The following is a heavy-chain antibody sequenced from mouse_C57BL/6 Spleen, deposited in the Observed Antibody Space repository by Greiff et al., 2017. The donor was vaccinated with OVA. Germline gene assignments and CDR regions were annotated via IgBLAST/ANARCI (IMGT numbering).Heavy chain of an antibody. D-gene: IGHD2-3*01. Sequence: QVQLKQPGAELVMPGASVKLSCKASGYTFTSYWMHWVKQRLGQGLEWIGEIDPSDSYTNYNQKFKGKSTLTVDKSSSTAYMQLSSLTSEDSAVYYCARHDGYYFDVWGTGTTVTVSS. V-gene: IGHV1-69*01. CDR3: ARHDGYYFDV. CDR2: IDPSDSYT. J-gene: IGHJ1*03. CDR1: GYTFTSYW.